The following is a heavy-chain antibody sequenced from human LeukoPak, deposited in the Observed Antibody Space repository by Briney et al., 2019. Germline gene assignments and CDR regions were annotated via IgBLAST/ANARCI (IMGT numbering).Heavy chain of an antibody. V-gene: IGHV4-59*08. CDR2: IYYSGST. Sequence: SETLSLTCTVSGGSISSYYWSWIRQPPGKGLEWIGYIYYSGSTNYNPSLKSRVTISVDTSKNQFSLKLSSVTAADTAVYYCARHSSGWYGYYFDYWGQGTLVIVSS. J-gene: IGHJ4*02. CDR3: ARHSSGWYGYYFDY. CDR1: GGSISSYY. D-gene: IGHD6-19*01.